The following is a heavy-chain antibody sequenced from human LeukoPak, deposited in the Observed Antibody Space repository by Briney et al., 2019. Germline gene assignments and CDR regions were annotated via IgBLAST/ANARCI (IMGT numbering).Heavy chain of an antibody. CDR1: GYTLTELS. V-gene: IGHV1-24*01. D-gene: IGHD3-16*02. J-gene: IGHJ4*02. Sequence: GASVKVSCKVSGYTLTELSMHWVRQAPGKGLEWMGGFDPEDGETIHAQKFQGRVTMTEDTSTDTAYMELSSLRSEDTAVYYCATARKNYDYVWGSYRRGHYFDYWGQGTLVTVSS. CDR2: FDPEDGET. CDR3: ATARKNYDYVWGSYRRGHYFDY.